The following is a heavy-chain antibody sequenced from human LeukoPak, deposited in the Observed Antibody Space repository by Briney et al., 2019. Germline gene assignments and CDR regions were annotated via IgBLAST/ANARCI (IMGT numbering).Heavy chain of an antibody. CDR1: GFTFSSYA. J-gene: IGHJ6*04. Sequence: GGSLRLSCAASGFTFSSYAMSWVRQAPGKGLEWVAVISYDGSNKYYADSVKGRFTISRDNSKNTLYLQMNSLRADDTAVYYCARGGSSFAPQDVWGKGTTVTVSS. D-gene: IGHD6-6*01. CDR2: ISYDGSNK. V-gene: IGHV3-30*03. CDR3: ARGGSSFAPQDV.